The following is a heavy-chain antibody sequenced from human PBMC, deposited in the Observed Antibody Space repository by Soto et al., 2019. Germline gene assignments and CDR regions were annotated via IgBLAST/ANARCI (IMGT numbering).Heavy chain of an antibody. CDR1: GYTFTSYG. CDR3: ARGGGLYCSSTSCYPNYYFDY. Sequence: QVQLVQSGAEVKKPGAPVKVSCKASGYTFTSYGISWVRQAPGQGLEWMGWISAYNGNTNYAQKLQGRVTMTTDTSTSTAYMELRSLRSDDTAVYYCARGGGLYCSSTSCYPNYYFDYWGQGTLVTVSS. D-gene: IGHD2-2*01. J-gene: IGHJ4*02. CDR2: ISAYNGNT. V-gene: IGHV1-18*01.